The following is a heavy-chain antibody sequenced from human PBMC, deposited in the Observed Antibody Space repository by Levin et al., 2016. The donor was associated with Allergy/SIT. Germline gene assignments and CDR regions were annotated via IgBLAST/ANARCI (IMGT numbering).Heavy chain of an antibody. CDR1: GGTFSSYA. CDR2: IIPIFGTA. D-gene: IGHD3-16*01. CDR3: ARDLEDTFGPGGIYYYGMDV. V-gene: IGHV1-69*13. J-gene: IGHJ6*02. Sequence: SVKVSCKASGGTFSSYAISWVRQAPGQGLEWMGGIIPIFGTAHYAQKFQGRVTITADESTSTAYMELSSLRSEDTAVYYCARDLEDTFGPGGIYYYGMDVWGQGTTVTISS.